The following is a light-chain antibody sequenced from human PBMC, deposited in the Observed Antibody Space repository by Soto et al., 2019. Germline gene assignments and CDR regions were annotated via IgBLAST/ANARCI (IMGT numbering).Light chain of an antibody. CDR1: QTISSW. CDR3: QQYNSYPRWT. Sequence: DIQMTQSPSTLSGSVGDRVTITCRASQTISSWLAWYQQKPGKAPKLLIYKASSLESGVPSRFSGSGSGTEFTLTISSLQPDDFATYYCQQYNSYPRWTFGQGTKVDIK. CDR2: KAS. J-gene: IGKJ1*01. V-gene: IGKV1-5*03.